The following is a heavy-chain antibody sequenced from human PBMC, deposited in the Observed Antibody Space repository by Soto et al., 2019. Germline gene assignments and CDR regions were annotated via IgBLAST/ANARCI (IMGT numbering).Heavy chain of an antibody. J-gene: IGHJ3*02. CDR3: ARSRPIRFLDWLSPTLNTFGFSPPPLDI. D-gene: IGHD3-3*01. CDR1: GYTFTSYA. V-gene: IGHV1-3*01. Sequence: GASVKVSCKASGYTFTSYAMHWVRQAPGQRLEWMGWINAGNGNTKYSQKFQGRVTITRDTSASTAYMELSSLRSEDTAVYYCARSRPIRFLDWLSPTLNTFGFSPPPLDIWGQGTMVTVSS. CDR2: INAGNGNT.